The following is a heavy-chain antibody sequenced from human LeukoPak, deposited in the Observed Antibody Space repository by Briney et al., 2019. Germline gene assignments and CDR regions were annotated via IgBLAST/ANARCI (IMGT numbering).Heavy chain of an antibody. CDR3: ARDYPPY. CDR2: INTDGKTT. Sequence: PGGSLRLSCVASGFTFSSSRMHWVRQAPGKGLVWVSRINTDGKTTTYADSVKGRFTISRDNTKNTLYLQMNSLNAEDTTLYYCARDYPPYWGQGTLVTVSA. CDR1: GFTFSSSR. V-gene: IGHV3-74*01. J-gene: IGHJ4*02.